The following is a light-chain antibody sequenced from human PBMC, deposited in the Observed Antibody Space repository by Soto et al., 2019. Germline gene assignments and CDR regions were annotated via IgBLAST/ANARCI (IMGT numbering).Light chain of an antibody. V-gene: IGLV2-14*03. J-gene: IGLJ1*01. CDR2: EVS. CDR3: SSYTTSSTVV. Sequence: QSALAQPASVSGSPGQSITISCAGTSSDVGGYNFVSWYQQHPGKAPKLMIYEVSNRPSGVSNRFSGSKSGNTASLTISGLQPEDEADYDCSSYTTSSTVVFGTGTKVTVL. CDR1: SSDVGGYNF.